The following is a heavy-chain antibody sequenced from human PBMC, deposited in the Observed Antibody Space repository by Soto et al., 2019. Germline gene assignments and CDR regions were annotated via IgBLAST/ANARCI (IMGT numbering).Heavy chain of an antibody. V-gene: IGHV4-39*01. Sequence: QLQLQESGPGLVKPSETLSLTCTVSGGSISSSSYYWGWIRQPPGKGLEWIGSIYYSGSTYYNPSLKSRVTISVDTSKNQFSLKLSSVTAADTAVYYCASTIAAAGYYYYYGMDVWGQGTTVTVSS. CDR1: GGSISSSSYY. D-gene: IGHD6-13*01. CDR2: IYYSGST. J-gene: IGHJ6*02. CDR3: ASTIAAAGYYYYYGMDV.